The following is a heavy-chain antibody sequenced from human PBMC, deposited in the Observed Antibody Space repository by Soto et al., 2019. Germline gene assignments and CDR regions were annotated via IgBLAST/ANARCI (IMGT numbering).Heavy chain of an antibody. V-gene: IGHV3-30-3*01. Sequence: QVQLVESGGGVVQPGRSLRLSCAASGFTFSSYAMHWVRQAPGKGLEWVAVISYDGSNKYYADSVKGRFTISRDNSKNTLYLQMNSLRAEDTAVYYCAREGVKYGDYRGGALDIWGQGTMVTVSS. J-gene: IGHJ3*02. CDR1: GFTFSSYA. CDR2: ISYDGSNK. CDR3: AREGVKYGDYRGGALDI. D-gene: IGHD4-17*01.